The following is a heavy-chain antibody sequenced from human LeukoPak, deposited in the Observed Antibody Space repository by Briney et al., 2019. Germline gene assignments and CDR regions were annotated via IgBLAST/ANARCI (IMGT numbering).Heavy chain of an antibody. D-gene: IGHD2-21*02. CDR3: ARWAGRCGGDCQSEDP. CDR2: INQDGSET. CDR1: GFTFSTSW. V-gene: IGHV3-7*01. J-gene: IGHJ5*02. Sequence: PGGSLRLSCVGSGFTFSTSWMHWVRQAPGKGPEYVAYINQDGSETNYVDSVKGRFTISRDNTRNSLFLQMYSLRDEATAIYYCARWAGRCGGDCQSEDPWGLGTLVTVSS.